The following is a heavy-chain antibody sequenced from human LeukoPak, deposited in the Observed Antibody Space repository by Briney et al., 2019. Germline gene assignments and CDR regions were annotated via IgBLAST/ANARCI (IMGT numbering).Heavy chain of an antibody. CDR3: ARARTIWGDYEYYFDY. Sequence: GGSLRLSCEGSAFIFSSYAMSWVRQAPGKGLEWVGRTRNKANTYTAQYAASVKGRFTISRDDSKNSLYLQMNSLKTEDTAVYYCARARTIWGDYEYYFDYWGQGTLVTVSS. D-gene: IGHD4-17*01. J-gene: IGHJ4*02. V-gene: IGHV3-72*01. CDR2: TRNKANTYTA. CDR1: AFIFSSYA.